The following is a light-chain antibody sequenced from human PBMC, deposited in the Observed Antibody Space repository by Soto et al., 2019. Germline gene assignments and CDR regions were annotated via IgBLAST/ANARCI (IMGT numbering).Light chain of an antibody. CDR3: QQRSDWPPT. V-gene: IGKV3-11*01. CDR1: QGVSRNY. Sequence: EIVLTQSPATLSLSPGEGATLSCSASQGVSRNYLAWYQQKPGQAPRLLIYTASRRATGIPARFSGSGSGTDFTLTISSLEPEDVAAYYCQQRSDWPPTFGGGTKVDIK. J-gene: IGKJ4*02. CDR2: TAS.